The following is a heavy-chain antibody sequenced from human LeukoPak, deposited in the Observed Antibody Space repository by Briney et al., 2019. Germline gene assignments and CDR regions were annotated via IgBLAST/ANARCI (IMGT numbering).Heavy chain of an antibody. CDR3: ARRGYFEFWSGYFQRLEGWFDP. CDR2: IKQDGSEK. V-gene: IGHV3-7*01. Sequence: PVGSLRLSCVASGVRFSTYWMSWVRQAPGKGLERVANIKQDGSEKYYADSVKGRFTVSRDNAKNSLYLEMNSLRAEDTAVYYCARRGYFEFWSGYFQRLEGWFDPWGQGTLVTVSP. CDR1: GVRFSTYW. J-gene: IGHJ5*02. D-gene: IGHD3-3*01.